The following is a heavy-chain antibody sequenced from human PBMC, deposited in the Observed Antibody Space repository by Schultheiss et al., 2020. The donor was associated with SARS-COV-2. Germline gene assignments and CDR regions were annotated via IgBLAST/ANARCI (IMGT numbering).Heavy chain of an antibody. Sequence: GGSLRLSCAASGFTFSSYAMSWVRQAPGKGLEWVAVISYDGSNKYYADSVKGRFTISRDNSKNTLYLQMNSLRAEDTAVYYCARDLDGYNSYAFDIWGQGTMVTVSS. CDR3: ARDLDGYNSYAFDI. J-gene: IGHJ3*02. CDR1: GFTFSSYA. V-gene: IGHV3-30*04. CDR2: ISYDGSNK. D-gene: IGHD5-24*01.